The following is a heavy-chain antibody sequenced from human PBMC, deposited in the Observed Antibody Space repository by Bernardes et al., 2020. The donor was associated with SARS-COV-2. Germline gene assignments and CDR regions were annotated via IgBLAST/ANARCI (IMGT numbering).Heavy chain of an antibody. CDR2: ISESADST. Sequence: GGSLRLSCAVSGFTFGAYPMTWVRQAPGKGLEWVSAISESADSTWYADSVKGRFTISRDNSKNTLYLQMSGLRAEDTAVYFCARRYDRGWQQLDYWGQGTLVTVSS. CDR1: GFTFGAYP. J-gene: IGHJ4*02. V-gene: IGHV3-23*01. CDR3: ARRYDRGWQQLDY. D-gene: IGHD6-19*01.